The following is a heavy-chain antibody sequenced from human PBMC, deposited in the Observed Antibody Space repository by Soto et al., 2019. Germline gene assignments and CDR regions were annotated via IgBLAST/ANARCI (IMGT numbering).Heavy chain of an antibody. CDR1: GFTFSSYW. CDR2: INSDGSST. Sequence: PGGSLRLSCAASGFTFSSYWMHWVRQAPGKGLVWVSRINSDGSSTSYADSVKGRFTISRDNAKNTLYLQMNSLRAEDTAVYYCARGGAVAARYYFDYWGQGTLVTVSS. CDR3: ARGGAVAARYYFDY. D-gene: IGHD6-19*01. J-gene: IGHJ4*02. V-gene: IGHV3-74*01.